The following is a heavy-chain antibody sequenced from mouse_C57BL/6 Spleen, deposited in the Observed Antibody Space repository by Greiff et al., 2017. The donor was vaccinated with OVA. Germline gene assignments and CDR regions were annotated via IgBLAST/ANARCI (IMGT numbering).Heavy chain of an antibody. J-gene: IGHJ2*01. V-gene: IGHV1-72*01. D-gene: IGHD1-1*01. CDR2: IDTNSGGT. CDR1: GYTFTSYW. Sequence: QVQLQQPGAELVKPGASVKLSCTASGYTFTSYWMHWVKQRPGRGLEWIGRIDTNSGGTKYNEKFKNKATLTVDKPSSTAYMQLSSLTSEVSAVYYYARLVDYCGSSFDYWGQGTTLTVSS. CDR3: ARLVDYCGSSFDY.